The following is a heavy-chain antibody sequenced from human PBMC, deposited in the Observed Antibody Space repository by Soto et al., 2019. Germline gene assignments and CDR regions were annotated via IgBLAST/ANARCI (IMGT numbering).Heavy chain of an antibody. CDR1: GFTFSDYY. Sequence: PGGSLRLSCAAPGFTFSDYYMTWIRQAPGKGLEWVSYIDNSGTIKYYADSVKGRFTISRDNTKNSLSLQMNSLGAEDTAIYYCARIEGDCSGGSCYSGGFDYWGQGA. CDR3: ARIEGDCSGGSCYSGGFDY. CDR2: IDNSGTIK. J-gene: IGHJ4*02. D-gene: IGHD2-15*01. V-gene: IGHV3-11*01.